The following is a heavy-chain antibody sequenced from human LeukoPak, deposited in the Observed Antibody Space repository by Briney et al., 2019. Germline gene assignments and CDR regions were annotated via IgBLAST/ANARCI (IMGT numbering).Heavy chain of an antibody. D-gene: IGHD3-10*01. CDR2: ISSSSSYI. CDR1: GFTFSSYS. CDR3: ARDETYHYGSGIDY. J-gene: IGHJ4*02. Sequence: PGGSLRLSCAASGFTFSSYSMNWVRQAPGKGLEWVSSISSSSSYIYYADSVKGRFTISRDNAKNSLYLQMNSLRAEDTAVYYFARDETYHYGSGIDYWGQGTLVTVSS. V-gene: IGHV3-21*01.